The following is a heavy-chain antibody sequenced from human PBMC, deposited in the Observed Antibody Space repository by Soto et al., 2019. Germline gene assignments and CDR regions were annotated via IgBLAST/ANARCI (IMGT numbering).Heavy chain of an antibody. CDR1: GGSISSYY. V-gene: IGHV4-59*01. J-gene: IGHJ5*02. CDR2: IYYSGST. D-gene: IGHD3-3*01. Sequence: PSETLSLTCTVSGGSISSYYWSWIRQPPGKGLEWIGYIYYSGSTNYNPSLKSRVTILLDTPKNQFSLKLSSVTAADSAVYYCARGASGYYPLAWFDPWGQGTLVTVSS. CDR3: ARGASGYYPLAWFDP.